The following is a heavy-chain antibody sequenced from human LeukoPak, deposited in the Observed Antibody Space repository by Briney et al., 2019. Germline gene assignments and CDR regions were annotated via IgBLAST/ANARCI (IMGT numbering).Heavy chain of an antibody. J-gene: IGHJ4*02. CDR2: LSGSGGST. V-gene: IGHV3-23*01. D-gene: IGHD6-19*01. CDR3: AKDRWARVAVAPAGY. CDR1: GLTFSSYA. Sequence: PGRSLRLSCAASGLTFSSYAMSCVRQAPGKGLEWVSALSGSGGSTYYADSAKGRFTISRDNSKNTLYLQMNSLRAEATAVYYCAKDRWARVAVAPAGYWGQGTLVTVSS.